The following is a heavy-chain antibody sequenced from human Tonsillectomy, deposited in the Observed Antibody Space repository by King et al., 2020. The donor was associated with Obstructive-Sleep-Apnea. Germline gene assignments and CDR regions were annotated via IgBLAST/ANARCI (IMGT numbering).Heavy chain of an antibody. CDR2: ISGSGSST. V-gene: IGHV3-23*04. CDR1: GFTFNNYA. CDR3: AKVGPYYYDSTGYYDYPVIDY. D-gene: IGHD3-22*01. Sequence: VQLVESGGGLVQPGGSLRLSCAASGFTFNNYAMSWVRQAPGKGLEWVSTISGSGSSTYYADSVKGRFTISRDNSKNTLYLQMNSLRAEDTAAYYCAKVGPYYYDSTGYYDYPVIDYWGQGTLVIVSS. J-gene: IGHJ4*02.